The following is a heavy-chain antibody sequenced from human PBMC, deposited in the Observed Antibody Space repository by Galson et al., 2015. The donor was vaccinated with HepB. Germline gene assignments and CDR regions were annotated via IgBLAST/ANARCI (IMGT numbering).Heavy chain of an antibody. D-gene: IGHD3-16*01. CDR3: AKDVGLGGEDY. J-gene: IGHJ4*02. CDR2: IRGSGTGT. CDR1: GFTFSVYT. V-gene: IGHV3-23*01. Sequence: SLRLSCAASGFTFSVYTMNWVRQAPGKGLEWVSAIRGSGTGTYYADSVKGRFTISRDDSKNTLFLQLNSLRAEDTALYYCAKDVGLGGEDYWGQGILVTVSS.